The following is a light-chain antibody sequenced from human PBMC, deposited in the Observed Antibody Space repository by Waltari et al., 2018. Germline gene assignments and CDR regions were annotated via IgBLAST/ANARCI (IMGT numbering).Light chain of an antibody. CDR2: GAS. CDR1: QSVSSSY. V-gene: IGKV3-20*01. CDR3: QQYGSSPPFT. Sequence: EIVLTQSPGTLSLSSGERATLSCRASQSVSSSYLAWYQQKPGQAPRLLIFGASSRATGIPDRFSGSGSGTDFTLTISRLEPEDVAVYYCQQYGSSPPFTFGPGTKVDIK. J-gene: IGKJ3*01.